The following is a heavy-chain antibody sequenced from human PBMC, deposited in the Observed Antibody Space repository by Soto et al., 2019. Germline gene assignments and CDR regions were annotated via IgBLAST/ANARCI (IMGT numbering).Heavy chain of an antibody. CDR3: ARLEGLATISYYFDF. CDR1: GGSISSYY. CDR2: IYYSGST. Sequence: SETLSLTCTVSGGSISSYYWSWIRQPPGKGLEWIGRIYYSGSTNYNPSLKSRVTISVDTSKNQFSLKLISVTAADTAVYFCARLEGLATISYYFDFWGPGALVTVSS. D-gene: IGHD3-9*01. J-gene: IGHJ4*02. V-gene: IGHV4-59*08.